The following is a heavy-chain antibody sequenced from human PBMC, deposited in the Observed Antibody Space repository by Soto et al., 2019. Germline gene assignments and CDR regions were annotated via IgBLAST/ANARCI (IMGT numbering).Heavy chain of an antibody. J-gene: IGHJ4*02. V-gene: IGHV3-73*01. CDR3: TTHPGLY. CDR1: GFTFSGSA. CDR2: IRSKANSYAT. Sequence: PGESLKISFAASGFTFSGSAMHWVRQASGKGLEWVGRIRSKANSYATAYAASVKGRFTISRDDSKNTAYLQMNSLKTEDTAVYYCTTHPGLYWGQGTLVTVSS.